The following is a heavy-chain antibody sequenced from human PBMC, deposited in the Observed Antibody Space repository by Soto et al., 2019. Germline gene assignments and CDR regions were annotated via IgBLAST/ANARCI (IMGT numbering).Heavy chain of an antibody. Sequence: GASVKVSCKASGYTFTRSGISWVRQAPGQGLEWMGWISTYNGDTNYAQKFQDRVSMTIDTSTGTAYMELRSLTSDDTAIYYCAKNGQPPYYYYGLDVWGQGTKVTVSS. CDR1: GYTFTRSG. J-gene: IGHJ6*02. D-gene: IGHD2-8*01. CDR2: ISTYNGDT. CDR3: AKNGQPPYYYYGLDV. V-gene: IGHV1-18*01.